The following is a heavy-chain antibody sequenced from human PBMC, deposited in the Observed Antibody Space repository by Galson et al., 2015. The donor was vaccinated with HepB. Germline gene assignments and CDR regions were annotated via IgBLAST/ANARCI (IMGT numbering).Heavy chain of an antibody. CDR1: GGTFSSYA. D-gene: IGHD3-22*01. V-gene: IGHV1-69*13. CDR3: ARDGDYDMEAFDY. J-gene: IGHJ4*02. CDR2: IIPIFGTA. Sequence: SVKVSCKASGGTFSSYAISWVRQAPGQGLEWMGGIIPIFGTANYAQKFQGRVTITADESTSTAYMELSSLRSEDTAVYYCARDGDYDMEAFDYWGQGTLVTVSS.